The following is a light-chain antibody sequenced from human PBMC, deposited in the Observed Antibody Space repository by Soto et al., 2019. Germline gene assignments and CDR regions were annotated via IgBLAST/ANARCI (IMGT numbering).Light chain of an antibody. CDR1: HSVRRTY. CDR2: GAS. V-gene: IGKV3-15*01. J-gene: IGKJ5*01. Sequence: IVFTPLPGPLPSSRGGTATLSCRASHSVRRTYLAWYKQKPGQAPRILIYGASTTATGIPARLSGSVSGTEFTLTFSLMKSEEYSFYYCHQYNNGPTFAQGTRLDIK. CDR3: HQYNNGPT.